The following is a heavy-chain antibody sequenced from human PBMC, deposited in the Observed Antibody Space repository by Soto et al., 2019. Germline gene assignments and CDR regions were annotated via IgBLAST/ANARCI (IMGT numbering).Heavy chain of an antibody. CDR3: ASYYGSGSYYNWFDP. D-gene: IGHD3-10*01. J-gene: IGHJ5*02. CDR1: GGSFSGYY. V-gene: IGHV4-34*01. CDR2: INHSGST. Sequence: PSETLSLTCAVYGGSFSGYYWSWIRQPPGKGLEWIGEINHSGSTNYNPSLKSRVTISVGTSKNQFSLKLSSVTAADTAVYYCASYYGSGSYYNWFDPWGQGTLVTVSS.